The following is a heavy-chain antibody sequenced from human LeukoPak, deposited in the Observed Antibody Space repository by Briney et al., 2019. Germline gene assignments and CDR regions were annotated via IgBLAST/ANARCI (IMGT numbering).Heavy chain of an antibody. CDR3: ARSSIAAPRHKEYFQH. Sequence: PSETLSLTCAVYGGSFSGYYWSWIRQPPGKGLEWIGEINHSGSTNYNPSLKSRVTISVDTSKNQFSLKLSSVTAADTAVYYCARSSIAAPRHKEYFQHWGQGTLVTVSS. V-gene: IGHV4-34*01. CDR1: GGSFSGYY. J-gene: IGHJ1*01. D-gene: IGHD6-6*01. CDR2: INHSGST.